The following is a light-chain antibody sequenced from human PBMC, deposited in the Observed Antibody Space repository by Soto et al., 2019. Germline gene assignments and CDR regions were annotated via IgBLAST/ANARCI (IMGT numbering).Light chain of an antibody. CDR2: GAS. J-gene: IGKJ5*01. V-gene: IGKV3D-15*02. CDR3: QHFVNSLTWT. CDR1: QSVSSN. Sequence: IMMKHSLPSLSVSPCEGAALSCSASQSVSSNLAWYKQKPRQAPSLLLYGASSRATGVPDRFSGGGSGTDFTLTISSLEPEDFAVYYCQHFVNSLTWTFGQGTRLE.